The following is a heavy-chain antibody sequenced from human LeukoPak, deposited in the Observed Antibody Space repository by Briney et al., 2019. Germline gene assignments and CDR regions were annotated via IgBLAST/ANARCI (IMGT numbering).Heavy chain of an antibody. J-gene: IGHJ4*02. CDR1: GFTVITND. D-gene: IGHD1-14*01. CDR2: LYSDGNT. V-gene: IGHV3-53*01. CDR3: ARGVEPLAANTLAY. Sequence: GGSLRLSCAASGFTVITNDMTWVRQAPAKGLEWVSVLYSDGNTKYADSVQGRFTFSRDNSKNNLYLEMNSLSPDDTAVYYCARGVEPLAANTLAYWGQGTLVTVSS.